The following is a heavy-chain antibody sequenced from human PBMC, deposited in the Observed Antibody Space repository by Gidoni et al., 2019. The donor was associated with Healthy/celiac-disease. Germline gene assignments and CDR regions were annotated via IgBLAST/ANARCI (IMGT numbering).Heavy chain of an antibody. V-gene: IGHV1-46*03. CDR3: ARLTDWYFDL. CDR2: INPSSGST. Sequence: QVQLVQSGAEVTKPGASVKVSCTASGYTFTSYYMHWERQAPGQGLEWMGIINPSSGSTSYAQKFQDRVTMTRDTSTSTVYMELSSLRSEDTAVYYCARLTDWYFDLWGRGTLVTVSS. J-gene: IGHJ2*01. CDR1: GYTFTSYY.